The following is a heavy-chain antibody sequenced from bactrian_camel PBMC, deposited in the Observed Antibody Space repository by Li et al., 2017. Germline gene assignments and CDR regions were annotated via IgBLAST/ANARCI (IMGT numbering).Heavy chain of an antibody. V-gene: IGHV3-3*01. D-gene: IGHD5*01. CDR3: AADQLLYKCLGATTTRRDFPY. Sequence: HVQLVESGGGSVQAGGSLRLSCAASGYTFGSYCMGWFRQAPGKEREGVALIYRGRSDMTNYADSVKGRFTISQDDAKKTLYLQMNSLKPEDTAIYYCAADQLLYKCLGATTTRRDFPYWGQGTQVTVS. CDR1: GYTFGSYC. J-gene: IGHJ4*01. CDR2: IYRGRSDMT.